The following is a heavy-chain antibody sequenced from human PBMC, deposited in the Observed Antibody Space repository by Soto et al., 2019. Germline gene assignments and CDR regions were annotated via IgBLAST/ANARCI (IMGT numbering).Heavy chain of an antibody. CDR2: IIPVLGVG. D-gene: IGHD1-26*01. CDR3: ARVRSELQEWFDP. CDR1: GGTFNSYS. J-gene: IGHJ5*02. Sequence: QVQLVQSGAEVKKPGSSVKVSCKASGGTFNSYSISWIRQAPGQGLEWMGRIIPVLGVGNLVQKFQGRVTITADKSTSTAYMDLSSRIYDDTDVYYCARVRSELQEWFDPWGQGTLVTVSS. V-gene: IGHV1-69*04.